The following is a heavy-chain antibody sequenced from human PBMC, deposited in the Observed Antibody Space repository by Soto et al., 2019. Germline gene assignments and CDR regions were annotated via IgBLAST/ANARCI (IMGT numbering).Heavy chain of an antibody. V-gene: IGHV3-30*18. CDR1: GFTFSSYG. Sequence: GGSLRLSCAASGFTFSSYGMHWVRQAPGKGLEWVAVISYDGSNKYYADSVKGRFTISRDNSKNTLYLQMNSLRAEDTAVYYCAKDRVGSGFDYWGQGTLVTVSS. CDR3: AKDRVGSGFDY. J-gene: IGHJ4*02. CDR2: ISYDGSNK. D-gene: IGHD6-19*01.